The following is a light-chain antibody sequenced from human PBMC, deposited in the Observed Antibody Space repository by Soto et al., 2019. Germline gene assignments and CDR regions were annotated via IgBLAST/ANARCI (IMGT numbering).Light chain of an antibody. V-gene: IGKV1-27*01. CDR2: SAS. CDR1: QGIGNS. CDR3: QKYNNVPAT. J-gene: IGKJ5*01. Sequence: DIQMTQSPPSLSASVGDRVTITCRASQGIGNSLAWYQQKPGTVPKLLIYSASTLQSGVPSRFSGSGSGTDFTLTISSLQPEDVAAYYCQKYNNVPATFGQGTRLEI.